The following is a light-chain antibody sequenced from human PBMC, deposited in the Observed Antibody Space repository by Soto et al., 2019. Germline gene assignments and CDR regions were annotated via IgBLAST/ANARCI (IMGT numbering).Light chain of an antibody. J-gene: IGLJ2*01. V-gene: IGLV2-14*01. CDR3: SSYASSSPLVV. CDR2: DVS. Sequence: QSALTQPASVSGSPGQSITISCTGTSSDVGGYKDVSWYQQHPGKAPKLMIYDVSNRPSGVSNRFSGSKSGNTASLTISGLQAEDEADYYCSSYASSSPLVVFGGGTKLTVL. CDR1: SSDVGGYKD.